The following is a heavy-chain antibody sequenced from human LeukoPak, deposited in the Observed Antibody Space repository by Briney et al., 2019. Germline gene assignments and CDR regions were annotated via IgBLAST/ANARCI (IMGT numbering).Heavy chain of an antibody. D-gene: IGHD1-26*01. CDR3: ARQMQSHGNFDS. CDR2: LGIAGDT. Sequence: GRSLRLSCAASGFTFSSYAMHWVRQPIGKGLEWVSALGIAGDTFYPGSVKGRFTISRENARNSLYLQMNSLRAEDTAMYYCARQMQSHGNFDSWGQGTPVTVSS. J-gene: IGHJ4*02. CDR1: GFTFSSYA. V-gene: IGHV3-13*01.